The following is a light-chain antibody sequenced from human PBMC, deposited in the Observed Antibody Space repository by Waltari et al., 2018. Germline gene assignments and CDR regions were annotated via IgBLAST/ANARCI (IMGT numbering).Light chain of an antibody. CDR2: DVS. CDR1: SSDVVTYTY. J-gene: IGLJ3*02. V-gene: IGLV2-14*03. Sequence: QSALTHPASVSGSPGQSTTIPCTGTSSDVVTYTYVSLYQQHPGKAPKLVIYDVSYRPSGVSYRFSGSKSGNTASLTISGLQAEDEADYYCSSYITTNTLELFGGGTSLTVL. CDR3: SSYITTNTLEL.